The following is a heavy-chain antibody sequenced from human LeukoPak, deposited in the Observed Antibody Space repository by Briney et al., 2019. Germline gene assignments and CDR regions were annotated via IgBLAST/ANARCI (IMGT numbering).Heavy chain of an antibody. CDR1: GGTFSSYA. CDR3: ARGSDTAMDPDWYFDL. Sequence: GSSVKVSCKASGGTFSSYAISWVRQAPGQGLEWMGRIIPIFGIANYAQKFQGRVTITADKSTSTAYMELSSLRSEDTAVYYRARGSDTAMDPDWYFDLWGRGTLVTVSS. V-gene: IGHV1-69*04. CDR2: IIPIFGIA. J-gene: IGHJ2*01. D-gene: IGHD5-18*01.